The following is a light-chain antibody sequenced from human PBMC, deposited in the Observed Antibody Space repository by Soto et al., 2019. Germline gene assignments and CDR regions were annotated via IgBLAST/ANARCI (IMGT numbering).Light chain of an antibody. Sequence: QSVLTQPASVSGSPGQSITISCTGTSSDVGGYNHVSWYQQHPGKAPKLMIYDVSNRPSGVSNRFSGSKSGNTASLTISGLQAEDEADYYCSSYTSSSRVFGGGTKLTVL. V-gene: IGLV2-14*01. J-gene: IGLJ2*01. CDR1: SSDVGGYNH. CDR2: DVS. CDR3: SSYTSSSRV.